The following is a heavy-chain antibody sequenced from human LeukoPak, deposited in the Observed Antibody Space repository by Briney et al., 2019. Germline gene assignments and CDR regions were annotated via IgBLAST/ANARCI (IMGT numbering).Heavy chain of an antibody. CDR3: ASLVGATTPAFDI. CDR2: IWYDGSNK. V-gene: IGHV3-33*01. J-gene: IGHJ3*02. D-gene: IGHD1-26*01. CDR1: GFTFSSYG. Sequence: GGSLRLSCAASGFTFSSYGMRWVRQAPGKGLEWVAVIWYDGSNKYYADSVKGRFTISRDNSKNTLYLQMNSLRAEDTAVYYCASLVGATTPAFDIWGQGTMVTVSS.